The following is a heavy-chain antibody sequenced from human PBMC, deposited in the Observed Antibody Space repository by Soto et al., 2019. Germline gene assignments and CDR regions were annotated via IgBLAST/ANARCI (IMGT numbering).Heavy chain of an antibody. CDR2: IYSSGST. Sequence: SETLSLTCTGSGGSIDNFYWSWIRQPPGKGLEWIGYIYSSGSTNYNPSLKSRVTISVDTSKNQFSLKLSSVTAADTAVYFCARDYPYFTVTTSGGMDVWGKGTTVTVSS. CDR1: GGSIDNFY. V-gene: IGHV4-59*01. CDR3: ARDYPYFTVTTSGGMDV. D-gene: IGHD4-17*01. J-gene: IGHJ6*04.